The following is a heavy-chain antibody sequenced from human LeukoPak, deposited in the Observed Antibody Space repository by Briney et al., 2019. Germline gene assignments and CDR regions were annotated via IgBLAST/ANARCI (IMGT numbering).Heavy chain of an antibody. CDR3: ARTLVPAAMGFNWYFDL. D-gene: IGHD2-2*01. J-gene: IGHJ2*01. Sequence: PGGTLRLSCAASGFTFSDYGMSWVRQAPGKGLEWVAGIRGSGDRTFYADSVKGRFTISRDNSKNTLYLQMNSLRAEDTAVYYCARTLVPAAMGFNWYFDLWGRGTLVTVSS. V-gene: IGHV3-23*01. CDR2: IRGSGDRT. CDR1: GFTFSDYG.